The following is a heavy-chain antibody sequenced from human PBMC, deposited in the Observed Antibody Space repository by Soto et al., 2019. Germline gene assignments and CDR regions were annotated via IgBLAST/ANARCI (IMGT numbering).Heavy chain of an antibody. V-gene: IGHV1-18*04. CDR2: XSXXXGXT. Sequence: ASVKVSCKASGYTFTSYGISCVRQAPGQGLEWMXWXSXXXGXTXXXQXXXXRVTMTTDTSTSTAYMELRSLRSDDTAVYYCARDSGGFATNWFDPWGQGTLVTVSS. CDR1: GYTFTSYG. J-gene: IGHJ5*02. CDR3: ARDSGGFATNWFDP. D-gene: IGHD3-10*01.